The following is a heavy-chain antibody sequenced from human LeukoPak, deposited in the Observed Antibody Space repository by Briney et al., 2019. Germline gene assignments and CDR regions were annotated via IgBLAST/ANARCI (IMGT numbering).Heavy chain of an antibody. CDR1: GFTFSTYW. J-gene: IGHJ4*02. CDR3: ARVGLAGTNYDFWNGYYY. Sequence: PGGSLRLSCVASGFTFSTYWMHWVRQAPGKGLEWVSYISSSGSTIYYADSVKGRFTISRDNAKNSLYVQMNSLRAEDTAVYYCARVGLAGTNYDFWNGYYYWGQGTLVTASS. CDR2: ISSSGSTI. V-gene: IGHV3-48*04. D-gene: IGHD3-3*01.